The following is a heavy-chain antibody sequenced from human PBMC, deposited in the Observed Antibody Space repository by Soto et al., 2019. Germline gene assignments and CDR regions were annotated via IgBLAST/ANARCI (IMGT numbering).Heavy chain of an antibody. Sequence: ASVKVSCKASGYTFTGYYMHWVRQAPGQGLEWMGWINPNSGGTNYAQKFQGWVTMTRDTSISTAYMELSRLRSDDTAVYYCVALRRSGYKKPYYYYGMDVWGQGTTVTVSS. CDR1: GYTFTGYY. V-gene: IGHV1-2*04. CDR2: INPNSGGT. D-gene: IGHD3-22*01. J-gene: IGHJ6*02. CDR3: VALRRSGYKKPYYYYGMDV.